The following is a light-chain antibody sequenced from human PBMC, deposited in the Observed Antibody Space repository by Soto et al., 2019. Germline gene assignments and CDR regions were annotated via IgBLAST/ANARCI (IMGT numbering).Light chain of an antibody. CDR1: SSDIGTYDY. Sequence: QSALTQPASVSGSPGQSITISCTGTSSDIGTYDYVSWYQQYPGKVPQLIIYDVTNRPSGVSNRFSGSKSGKTASLTISGIQAEDEADYYCTSYTTSATVAIGGGTKVTVL. CDR3: TSYTTSATVA. J-gene: IGLJ2*01. V-gene: IGLV2-14*03. CDR2: DVT.